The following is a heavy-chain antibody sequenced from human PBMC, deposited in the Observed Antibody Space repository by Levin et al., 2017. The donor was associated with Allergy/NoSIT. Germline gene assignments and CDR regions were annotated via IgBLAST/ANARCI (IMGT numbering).Heavy chain of an antibody. D-gene: IGHD6-19*01. CDR2: IIPVFGTA. CDR1: GGTFRRYG. CDR3: ARTAKKSSDTSGWFVPFDF. J-gene: IGHJ4*02. Sequence: KSGESLKISCKASGGTFRRYGISWVRQAPGQGPEWMGGIIPVFGTANYAQKFQGRVTITADASASTVYMELSSLRSDDTAVYHCARTAKKSSDTSGWFVPFDFWGQGTLITVSS. V-gene: IGHV1-69*01.